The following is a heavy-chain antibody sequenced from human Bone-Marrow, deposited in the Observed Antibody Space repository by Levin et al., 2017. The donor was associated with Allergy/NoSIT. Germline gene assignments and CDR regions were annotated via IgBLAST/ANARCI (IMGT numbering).Heavy chain of an antibody. CDR1: GGSVDSYY. CDR3: ARGSSSASHYFMDG. J-gene: IGHJ6*03. CDR2: IYYSGIT. V-gene: IGHV4-59*02. Sequence: GSLRLSCSVSGGSVDSYYWSWIRQPPGKGLEWIAYIYYSGITRYNPPLKSRVTISVDTSKNQVSLKLTSVTAADAAVYYCARGSSSASHYFMDGWGKGTTVTVSS.